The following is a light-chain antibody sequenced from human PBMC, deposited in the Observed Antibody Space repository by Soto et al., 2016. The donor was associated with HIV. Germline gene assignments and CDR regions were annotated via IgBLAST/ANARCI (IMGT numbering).Light chain of an antibody. CDR3: QQINSFPLT. CDR2: AAS. CDR1: QGISNY. V-gene: IGKV1-9*01. Sequence: IQLTQSPSLLSASVGDRVTITCRASQGISNYLAWYQQRPGMAPRLLIYAASSLQTGVPSRFSGSGSGTHFTLTITSLQPEDFATYYCQQINSFPLTFGGGPRSRSN. J-gene: IGKJ4*01.